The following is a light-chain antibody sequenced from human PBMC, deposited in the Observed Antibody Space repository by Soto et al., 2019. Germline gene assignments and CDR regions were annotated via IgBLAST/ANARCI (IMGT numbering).Light chain of an antibody. V-gene: IGKV3-15*01. CDR2: GAS. Sequence: EMVMTQSPATLSVSPGESATRSCRASHSVSSNLAWYQQKPGQAPRLLIYGASTRATGIPARFSGSGSGTEFTLTISSLQSEDFAVYYCQQYNNWPPLTFGGGTKVEIK. CDR1: HSVSSN. CDR3: QQYNNWPPLT. J-gene: IGKJ4*01.